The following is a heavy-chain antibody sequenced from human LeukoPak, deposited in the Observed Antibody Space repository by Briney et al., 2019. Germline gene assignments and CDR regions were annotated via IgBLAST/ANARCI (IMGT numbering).Heavy chain of an antibody. CDR3: ARESDSSSWYDY. Sequence: ASVKVSCKASGYTFTGYYMHWVRQAPGQGLEWMEWINPNSGGTNYAQKFQGWVTMTRDTSISTAYMELSRLRSDDTAVYYCARESDSSSWYDYWGQGTLVTVSS. CDR2: INPNSGGT. J-gene: IGHJ4*02. V-gene: IGHV1-2*04. D-gene: IGHD6-13*01. CDR1: GYTFTGYY.